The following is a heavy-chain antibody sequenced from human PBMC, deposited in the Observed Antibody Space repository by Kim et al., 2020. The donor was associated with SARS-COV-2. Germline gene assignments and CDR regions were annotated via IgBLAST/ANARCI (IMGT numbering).Heavy chain of an antibody. CDR2: INAGNGNT. V-gene: IGHV1-3*01. J-gene: IGHJ6*02. CDR1: GYTFTSYA. CDR3: AREQMGWYGGGGMDV. Sequence: ASVKVSCKASGYTFTSYAMHWVRQAPGQRLEWMGWINAGNGNTKYSQKFQGRVTITRDTSASTAYKELSSLRSEDMAVYYCAREQMGWYGGGGMDVWGQGTTVTVSS. D-gene: IGHD6-19*01.